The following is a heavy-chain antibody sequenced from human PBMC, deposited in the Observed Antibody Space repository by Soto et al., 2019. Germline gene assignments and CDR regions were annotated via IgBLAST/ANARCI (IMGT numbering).Heavy chain of an antibody. D-gene: IGHD2-21*01. Sequence: EVQVVESGGGLVQPGGSVRLSCVASGFTFTAYWMHWVRQAPGQGLVWVSRIKFDGITASYADSVNGRFTISRDNAKNTVYLQMDSLRAEDTGMYYCARGIRNYYGADVWGQWTTVTVSS. V-gene: IGHV3-74*01. CDR2: IKFDGITA. J-gene: IGHJ6*02. CDR1: GFTFTAYW. CDR3: ARGIRNYYGADV.